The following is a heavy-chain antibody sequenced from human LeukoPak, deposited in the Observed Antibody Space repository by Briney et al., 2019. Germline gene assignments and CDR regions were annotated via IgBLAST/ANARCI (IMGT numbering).Heavy chain of an antibody. CDR2: ISSSSSYI. CDR3: ARDRSQYYDSSGCYHDY. V-gene: IGHV3-21*01. J-gene: IGHJ4*02. D-gene: IGHD3-22*01. CDR1: GFTFSSYS. Sequence: PGGSLRLSCAASGFTFSSYSMNWVRQAPGKGLEWVSSISSSSSYIYYADSVKGRFTISRDNAKNSLYLQMNSLRAEDTAVYYCARDRSQYYDSSGCYHDYWGQGTLVTVSS.